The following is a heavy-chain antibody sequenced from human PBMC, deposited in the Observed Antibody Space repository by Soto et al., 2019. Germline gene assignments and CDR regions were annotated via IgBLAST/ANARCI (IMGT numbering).Heavy chain of an antibody. D-gene: IGHD6-6*01. CDR2: ISNTGINK. CDR1: GFTFRTYG. J-gene: IGHJ6*02. CDR3: AKVIRADSTSSNFYYYSGLDV. V-gene: IGHV3-30*18. Sequence: QVQLVESGGGVVQPGRSLRLSCAASGFTFRTYGMHWVRQAPGKGLEWLAVISNTGINKYYADSVKGRFTISRDNSRDTLFLQMNSLWGEDTAIYYCAKVIRADSTSSNFYYYSGLDVWGQGTTVTVSS.